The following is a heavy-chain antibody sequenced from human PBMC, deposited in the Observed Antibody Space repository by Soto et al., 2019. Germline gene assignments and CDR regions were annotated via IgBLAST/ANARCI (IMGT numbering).Heavy chain of an antibody. Sequence: QVQLVQSGAEVKKPGASVKVSCKASGYTFTSYDINWVRQATGQGLEWMGWMNPNSGNTGYAQKFQGRVTMTRNTSISTAYMELSSLRSEDTAVYYCARGYCTNGVCASDFDYWGQGTLVTVSS. V-gene: IGHV1-8*01. J-gene: IGHJ4*02. CDR1: GYTFTSYD. D-gene: IGHD2-8*01. CDR3: ARGYCTNGVCASDFDY. CDR2: MNPNSGNT.